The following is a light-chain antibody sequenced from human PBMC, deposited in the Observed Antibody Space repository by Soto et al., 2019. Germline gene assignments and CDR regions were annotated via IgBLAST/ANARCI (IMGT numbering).Light chain of an antibody. CDR2: AAS. CDR1: QSISIW. J-gene: IGKJ1*01. V-gene: IGKV1-5*03. CDR3: HHYNTYST. Sequence: DIQMTQSPSALSASIGDRVTITCRASQSISIWLAWYQQKPGKAPKLLIYAASSLESGVPSRFSGSGSGTEFSLTISSLQPDDFATYYCHHYNTYSTFGQGTRVDVK.